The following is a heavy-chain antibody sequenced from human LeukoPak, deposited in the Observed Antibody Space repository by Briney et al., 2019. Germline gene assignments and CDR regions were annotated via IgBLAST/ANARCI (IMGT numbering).Heavy chain of an antibody. J-gene: IGHJ6*04. Sequence: SVKVSCEASGDTFTSYAISWVRQAAGQGLEWMGGIIPIFGNANYAQKFQGRVTITPDESTSTAYMELSSLRSEDTAVYYCARATYYDILTGYYPYYYYGMDVWGKGTTVTVSS. CDR1: GDTFTSYA. V-gene: IGHV1-69*13. CDR3: ARATYYDILTGYYPYYYYGMDV. CDR2: IIPIFGNA. D-gene: IGHD3-9*01.